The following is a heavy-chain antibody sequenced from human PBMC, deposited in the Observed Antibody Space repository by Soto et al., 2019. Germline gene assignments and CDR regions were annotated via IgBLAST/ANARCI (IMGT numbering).Heavy chain of an antibody. CDR1: GLTFSSYS. CDR3: ARRLGGSYGFDY. J-gene: IGHJ4*02. CDR2: ISSISYI. Sequence: EVQLVESGGGLVKPGGSLRLSCAASGLTFSSYSMNWVGQAPGKGLEWVSSISSISYIYYADSVKGRFTISRDNAKNSLYLQMNSLRAEDTAVYYCARRLGGSYGFDYWGQGTLVTVSS. V-gene: IGHV3-21*01. D-gene: IGHD1-26*01.